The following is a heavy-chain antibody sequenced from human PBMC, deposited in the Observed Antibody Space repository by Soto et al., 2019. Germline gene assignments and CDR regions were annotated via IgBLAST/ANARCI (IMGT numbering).Heavy chain of an antibody. D-gene: IGHD6-13*01. CDR2: ISSSSSYI. CDR3: AGDFVRLASAAHPDYYGVDA. J-gene: IGHJ6*01. Sequence: EVQLVESGGGLVKPGGSLRLSCAASAFTFSSYSMHWVRQAPGKGLEWVSSISSSSSYIYHANSVKGRFTNSRENGKNTQCVQMNRQIVNDTAVYYSAGDFVRLASAAHPDYYGVDAGGEETAVPISP. CDR1: AFTFSSYS. V-gene: IGHV3-21*01.